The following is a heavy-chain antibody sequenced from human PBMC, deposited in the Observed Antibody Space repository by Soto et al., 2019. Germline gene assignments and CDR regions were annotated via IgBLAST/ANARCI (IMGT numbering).Heavy chain of an antibody. CDR3: ATSYGNAWYTY. D-gene: IGHD6-13*01. Sequence: SETLSVTCAVAGGTLSSSNSWSWVRQPPGKGLEWIGDIHHSGCTNYNPSLKSRVTISVDRSKNRFTLQLTSVTVADTAVYYCATSYGNAWYTYWGQGTQVTVSS. J-gene: IGHJ4*02. CDR1: GGTLSSSNS. CDR2: IHHSGCT. V-gene: IGHV4-4*02.